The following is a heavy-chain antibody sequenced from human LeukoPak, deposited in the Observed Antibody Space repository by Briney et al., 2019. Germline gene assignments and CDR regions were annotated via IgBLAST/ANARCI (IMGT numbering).Heavy chain of an antibody. CDR3: AYSSKRRDFDY. V-gene: IGHV4-4*08. CDR2: AYTTGST. J-gene: IGHJ4*02. CDR1: GGSLSSYF. Sequence: PSETLSLTCTVSGGSLSSYFWAWIRQPPGKGLELIGYAYTTGSTNFNPSLESRVTISIDTSKNQFSLKLSSVTAADTAVYYCAYSSKRRDFDYWGQGTLVTVSS. D-gene: IGHD6-13*01.